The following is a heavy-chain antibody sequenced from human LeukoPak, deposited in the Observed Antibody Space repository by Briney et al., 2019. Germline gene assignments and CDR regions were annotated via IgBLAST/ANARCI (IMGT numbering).Heavy chain of an antibody. CDR3: ARARSSYGYGDAFDI. D-gene: IGHD5-18*01. J-gene: IGHJ3*02. CDR2: IRYDGSNK. CDR1: GFIFRNSG. Sequence: GGSLRLSCEASGFIFRNSGMHWVRQAPGKGLEWVAFIRYDGSNKYYADSVKGRFTISRDNSKNTLYLQMNSLRAEDTAVYYCARARSSYGYGDAFDIWGQGTMVTVSS. V-gene: IGHV3-30*02.